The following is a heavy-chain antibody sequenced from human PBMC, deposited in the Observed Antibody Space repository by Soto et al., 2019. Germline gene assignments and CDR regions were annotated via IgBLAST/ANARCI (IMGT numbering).Heavy chain of an antibody. CDR2: IHYSGST. V-gene: IGHV4-61*01. J-gene: IGHJ6*02. CDR3: ARGKDYDILTGYTYYYGMDV. D-gene: IGHD3-9*01. CDR1: GGSVSSTSYY. Sequence: SETLSLTCTVSGGSVSSTSYYWTWIRQPPGKGLEWIGYIHYSGSTNYNPSLQSRVTISVDTSKNQFSLKLSSVTAADTAVYYCARGKDYDILTGYTYYYGMDVWGQGTTVTVSS.